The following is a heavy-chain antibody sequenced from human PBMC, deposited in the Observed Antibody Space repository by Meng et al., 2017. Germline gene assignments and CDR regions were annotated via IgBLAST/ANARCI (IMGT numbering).Heavy chain of an antibody. D-gene: IGHD6-19*01. CDR2: ISHNGSS. CDR3: SAGGGAVTGNNFDY. CDR1: GGSGSSSNC. V-gene: IGHV4-4*02. J-gene: IGHJ4*02. Sequence: VQLQQQGPGVVLPSPTLSLTFAGVGGSGSSSNCWGWGRQPPGERRVECVEISHNGSSNYNQSPNSRGTILAEQSDNQFSLKLISVAAADTAVYYCSAGGGAVTGNNFDYWGQGTLVTVSS.